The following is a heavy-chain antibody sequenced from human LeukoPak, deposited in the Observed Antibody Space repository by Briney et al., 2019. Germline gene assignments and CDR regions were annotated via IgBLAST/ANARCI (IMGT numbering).Heavy chain of an antibody. CDR3: ASRKLGNDY. Sequence: SETLSLTCTVSGGSVSDYYWSWIRQSPGKGLEWIGYIYYTGSTSYNPSLRSRVTMSADTSKNQFSLKLSSVTAADTAVYYCASRKLGNDYWGQGSLVTVSS. J-gene: IGHJ4*02. CDR2: IYYTGST. V-gene: IGHV4-59*02. CDR1: GGSVSDYY. D-gene: IGHD7-27*01.